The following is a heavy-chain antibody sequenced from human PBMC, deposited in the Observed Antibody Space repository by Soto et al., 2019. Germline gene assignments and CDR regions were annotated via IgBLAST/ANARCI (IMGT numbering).Heavy chain of an antibody. J-gene: IGHJ5*01. Sequence: GGSLRLSCAASGSTFSNYWMSWVRQAPGKGLEWVANIKQDGSDKYYSDSVKGRFTISRDNAKNSLYLQMNSLRAEDTAVYYCASEGSGSGPGFFPWGQGTLVTVSS. CDR1: GSTFSNYW. D-gene: IGHD3-10*01. CDR3: ASEGSGSGPGFFP. CDR2: IKQDGSDK. V-gene: IGHV3-7*01.